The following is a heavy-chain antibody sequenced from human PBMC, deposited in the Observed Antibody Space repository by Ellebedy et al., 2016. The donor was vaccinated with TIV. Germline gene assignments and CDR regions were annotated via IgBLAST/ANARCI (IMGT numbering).Heavy chain of an antibody. CDR3: ARDGDSSGYYYLYYYYYYMDV. CDR1: GFTFSSYA. V-gene: IGHV3-30-3*01. J-gene: IGHJ6*03. Sequence: GESLKISXAASGFTFSSYAMHWVRQAPGKGLEWVAVISYDGSNKYYADSVKGRFTISRDNSKNTLYLQMNSLRAEDTAVYYCARDGDSSGYYYLYYYYYYMDVWGKGTTVTVSS. CDR2: ISYDGSNK. D-gene: IGHD3-22*01.